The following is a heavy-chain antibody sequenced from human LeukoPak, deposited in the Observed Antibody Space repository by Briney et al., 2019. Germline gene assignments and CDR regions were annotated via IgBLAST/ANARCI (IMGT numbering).Heavy chain of an antibody. CDR1: GFTFSNYA. CDR3: ARGDKQLVFKRRKGGFDP. J-gene: IGHJ5*02. CDR2: ISYDGSNK. V-gene: IGHV3-30*04. D-gene: IGHD6-13*01. Sequence: GGSLRLSCAASGFTFSNYALHWVRQAPGKGLEWVAVISYDGSNKFYADSVRGRFTISRDNSKNTLFLQMNSLRPEDTAVYYCARGDKQLVFKRRKGGFDPWGQGTLVTVSS.